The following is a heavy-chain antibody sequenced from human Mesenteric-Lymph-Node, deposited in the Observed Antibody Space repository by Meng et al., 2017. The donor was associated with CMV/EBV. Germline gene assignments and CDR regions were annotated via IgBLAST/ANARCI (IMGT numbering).Heavy chain of an antibody. CDR3: AISITVTPIDY. Sequence: SCKASGYTFTSYYMHWVRQAPGQGLEWMGIINPSGGSTSYAQKFQGRVTMTRDTSTSTVYMELSSLRSEDTAVYYCAISITVTPIDYWGQGTLVTVSS. CDR1: GYTFTSYY. CDR2: INPSGGST. D-gene: IGHD4-17*01. J-gene: IGHJ4*02. V-gene: IGHV1-46*01.